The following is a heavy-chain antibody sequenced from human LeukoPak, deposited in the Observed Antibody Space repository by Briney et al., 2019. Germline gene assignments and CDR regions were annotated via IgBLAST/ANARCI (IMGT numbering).Heavy chain of an antibody. D-gene: IGHD2-8*01. CDR3: GRGGVVDY. V-gene: IGHV4-34*01. CDR2: INHSGST. CDR1: GGSFSGYY. Sequence: SETLSLTCAVYGGSFSGYYWSWIRQPPGKGLEWIGEINHSGSTNYNPSLKSRVTISVDTSKNQFSLKLSSVAAADTAVYYCGRGGVVDYWGQGILVTVSS. J-gene: IGHJ4*02.